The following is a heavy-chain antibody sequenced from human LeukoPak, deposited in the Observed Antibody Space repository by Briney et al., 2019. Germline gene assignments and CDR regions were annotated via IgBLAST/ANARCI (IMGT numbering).Heavy chain of an antibody. Sequence: PGRSLRLSCAASGFTFSSYGMHWVRQAPGKGLEWVAVISYDGSNKYYADSVKGRFTISRDNAKNSLYLQMNSLRAEDTAVYYCAKAQGPYSSSWYYFDYWGQGTLVTVSS. CDR3: AKAQGPYSSSWYYFDY. D-gene: IGHD6-13*01. CDR2: ISYDGSNK. J-gene: IGHJ4*02. CDR1: GFTFSSYG. V-gene: IGHV3-30*18.